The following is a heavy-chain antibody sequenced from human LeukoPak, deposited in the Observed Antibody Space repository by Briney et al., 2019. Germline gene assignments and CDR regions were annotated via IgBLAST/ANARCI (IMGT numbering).Heavy chain of an antibody. V-gene: IGHV4-39*07. J-gene: IGHJ6*03. D-gene: IGHD3-3*01. CDR2: IYDSGST. CDR1: GGSISSRSYY. CDR3: ARADFWSGYYYYMDV. Sequence: SETLSLTCTVSGGSISSRSYYWGWIRQPPGKGLEWIGSIYDSGSTYYNPSLKSRVTISGDTSKNQFSLKVRSVTAEDTAVYYCARADFWSGYYYYMDVWGKGTTVTVSS.